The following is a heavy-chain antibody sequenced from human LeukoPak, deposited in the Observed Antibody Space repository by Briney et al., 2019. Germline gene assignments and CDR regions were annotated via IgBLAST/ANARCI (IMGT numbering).Heavy chain of an antibody. Sequence: PGGSLRLSCAAFGFPFSSCAMIWLRQTPGKGLEWVLAITESGGSTYYADSVKGRFTISRDNSKNRLYLQMNSLRAEDTALYYCARLPTGEQPENYWGQGTLVTVSS. CDR1: GFPFSSCA. V-gene: IGHV3-23*01. CDR3: ARLPTGEQPENY. J-gene: IGHJ4*02. CDR2: ITESGGST. D-gene: IGHD3-16*01.